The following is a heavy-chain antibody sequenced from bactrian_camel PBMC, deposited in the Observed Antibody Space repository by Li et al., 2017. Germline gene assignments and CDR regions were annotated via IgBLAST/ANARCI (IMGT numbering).Heavy chain of an antibody. CDR3: AADPGRLLRPTLDEYEYNY. D-gene: IGHD3*01. CDR2: RDTDGST. Sequence: VQLVESGGGYVQAGGSLRLSCAASGDLNSVNVMAWFRQVTGKEREGVAARDTDGSTNYADSVRGRFTISRDSSKNTVFLQMDSLKPEDTAMYYCAADPGRLLRPTLDEYEYNYWGQGTQVTVS. J-gene: IGHJ4*01. CDR1: GDLNSVNV. V-gene: IGHV3S53*01.